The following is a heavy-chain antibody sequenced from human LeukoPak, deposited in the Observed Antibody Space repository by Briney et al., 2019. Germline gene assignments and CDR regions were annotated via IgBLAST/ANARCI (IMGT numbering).Heavy chain of an antibody. CDR2: IDQDGSGK. CDR3: ARTGEDY. J-gene: IGHJ4*02. V-gene: IGHV3-7*01. Sequence: PGGSLRLSCAASGFTFNNYWMTWVRQAPGRGLEWVANIDQDGSGKYYVDSVKGRFSISRDNAKNSLYLQMNSLRVEDTVMYYCARTGEDYWGQGTLVTVSS. CDR1: GFTFNNYW.